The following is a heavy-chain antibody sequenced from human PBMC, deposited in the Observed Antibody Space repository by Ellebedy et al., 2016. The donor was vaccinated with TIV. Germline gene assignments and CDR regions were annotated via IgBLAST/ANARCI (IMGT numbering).Heavy chain of an antibody. D-gene: IGHD3/OR15-3a*01. CDR1: GFSLSTSGVG. CDR3: ARAQENWTGYLFDY. J-gene: IGHJ4*02. CDR2: IYWDDPR. Sequence: SGPTLVXPTQTLTLTCTFSGFSLSTSGVGVGWIRQPPGKALEWLAIIYWDDPRYYSPSLKSRLTISKDTSKNQVVLTMTNMDPVDTATYYCARAQENWTGYLFDYWGQGTLVTVSS. V-gene: IGHV2-5*02.